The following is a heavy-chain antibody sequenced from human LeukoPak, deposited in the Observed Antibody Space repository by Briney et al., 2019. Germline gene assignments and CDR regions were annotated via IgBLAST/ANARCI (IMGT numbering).Heavy chain of an antibody. J-gene: IGHJ4*02. D-gene: IGHD3/OR15-3a*01. V-gene: IGHV1-8*03. Sequence: GASVKVSCKASGYTFTSYDINWVRQATGQGLELMGWMNPNSGNTGYAQKFQGRVTITGHTSISTAYMELSSLRSEDTAVYYCARGPTWTGNYYYFDYWGQGTLVTVSS. CDR1: GYTFTSYD. CDR2: MNPNSGNT. CDR3: ARGPTWTGNYYYFDY.